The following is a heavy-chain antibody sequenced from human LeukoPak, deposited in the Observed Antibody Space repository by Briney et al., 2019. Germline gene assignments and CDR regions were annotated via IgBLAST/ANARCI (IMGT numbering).Heavy chain of an antibody. CDR3: AKALGASGYSYGQNWFDP. CDR2: ISYGGSNK. Sequence: PGGSLRLSCAASGFTFSSYGMHWVRQAPGKGLEWVAVISYGGSNKYYADSVKGRFTISRDNSKNTLYLQMNSLRAEDTAVYYCAKALGASGYSYGQNWFDPWGQGTLVTVSS. D-gene: IGHD5-18*01. CDR1: GFTFSSYG. V-gene: IGHV3-30*18. J-gene: IGHJ5*02.